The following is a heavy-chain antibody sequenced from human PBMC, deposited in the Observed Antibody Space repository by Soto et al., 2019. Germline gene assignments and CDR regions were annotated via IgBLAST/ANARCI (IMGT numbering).Heavy chain of an antibody. D-gene: IGHD6-19*01. CDR3: AKGGRQWLVTSDFNY. CDR2: ISSSSSTI. J-gene: IGHJ4*02. Sequence: SGGSLRLSCAASGFTFSSYSMNWVRQAPGKGLEWVSYISSSSSTIYYADSVKGRFTISRDNAMNSLYLQMNSLRAEDTAVYYCAKGGRQWLVTSDFNYWGQGALVTVSS. V-gene: IGHV3-48*01. CDR1: GFTFSSYS.